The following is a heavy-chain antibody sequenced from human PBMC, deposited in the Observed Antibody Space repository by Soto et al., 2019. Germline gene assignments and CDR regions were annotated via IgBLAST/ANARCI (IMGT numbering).Heavy chain of an antibody. CDR2: IWYDGSNK. Sequence: QVQLMESGGGVVQPGRSLRLSCAASGFTFSSYGMHWVRQAPGKGLEWVAIIWYDGSNKYYTDSVKGRFTISRDNSKNTLYLQMNSLRAEDTAVYYCARDAAYFDYWGQGTLVTVSS. V-gene: IGHV3-33*01. CDR3: ARDAAYFDY. CDR1: GFTFSSYG. J-gene: IGHJ4*02.